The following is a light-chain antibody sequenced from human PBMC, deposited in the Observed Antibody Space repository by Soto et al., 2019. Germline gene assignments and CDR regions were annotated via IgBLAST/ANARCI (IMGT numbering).Light chain of an antibody. J-gene: IGLJ2*01. CDR2: DVS. CDR1: SSDIGTDNL. V-gene: IGLV2-14*02. Sequence: QSALTQPASVSGSPGQSITISCTGTSSDIGTDNLVSWYQQHPGKAPKLMIYDVSHRPSGVSRRLSGSKSDNTASLTISGLQTEDEDDYYCSAYSTTSTHVVFGGGTKVTVL. CDR3: SAYSTTSTHVV.